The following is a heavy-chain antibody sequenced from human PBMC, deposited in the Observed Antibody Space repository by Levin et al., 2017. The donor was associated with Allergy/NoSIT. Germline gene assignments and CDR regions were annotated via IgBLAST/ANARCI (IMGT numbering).Heavy chain of an antibody. D-gene: IGHD3-10*01. CDR1: GFTFGDYG. CDR2: INWNGGST. CDR3: TNGNYGSASYSFDY. J-gene: IGHJ4*02. Sequence: GGSLRLSCAASGFTFGDYGMTWVRQAPGKGLEWVSGINWNGGSTAYADSVKGRFTISRDNAKNSLYLQMNSLRAEDTALYYCTNGNYGSASYSFDYWGQGTLVTVSS. V-gene: IGHV3-20*04.